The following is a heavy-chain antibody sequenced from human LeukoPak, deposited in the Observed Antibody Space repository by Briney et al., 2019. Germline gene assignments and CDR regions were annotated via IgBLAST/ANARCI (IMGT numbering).Heavy chain of an antibody. CDR3: ARAKQPGDN. V-gene: IGHV4-31*03. Sequence: SETLSLTCNVSGGSISRGGYYWSWIRQHPGKGLEWIGYIYYSGSAYYNPSLKSRLTISVDASKNQFSLKLSSVTAADTAVYFCARAKQPGDNWGQGTLVTVSS. D-gene: IGHD5-18*01. J-gene: IGHJ4*02. CDR1: GGSISRGGYY. CDR2: IYYSGSA.